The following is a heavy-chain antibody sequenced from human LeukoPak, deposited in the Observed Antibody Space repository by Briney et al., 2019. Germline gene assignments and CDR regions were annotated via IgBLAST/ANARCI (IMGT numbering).Heavy chain of an antibody. V-gene: IGHV4-34*01. Sequence: NPSETLSLTCAVYGGSFSGYYWSWIRQPPGKGLELIGEINHSGSTNYNPSLKSRVTISVDTSKNQFSLKLSSVTAADTAVYYCARVRGLLLWFGELLYPNWFDPWGQGTLVTVSS. CDR3: ARVRGLLLWFGELLYPNWFDP. D-gene: IGHD3-10*01. CDR2: INHSGST. CDR1: GGSFSGYY. J-gene: IGHJ5*02.